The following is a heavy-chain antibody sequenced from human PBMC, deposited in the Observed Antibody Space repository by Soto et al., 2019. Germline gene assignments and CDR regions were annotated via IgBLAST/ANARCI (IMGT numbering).Heavy chain of an antibody. J-gene: IGHJ4*02. Sequence: SETLSLTCAVSGGSFTSNNWWTWVRQPPGQGLEWVGEIYRTVSTNYNPSLKGRVNISLEKYENQFSLQLTSLTAADTAVYYCASRDPGTIVDYWGQRTLVTVSS. CDR2: IYRTVST. D-gene: IGHD1-7*01. CDR1: GGSFTSNNW. V-gene: IGHV4-4*02. CDR3: ASRDPGTIVDY.